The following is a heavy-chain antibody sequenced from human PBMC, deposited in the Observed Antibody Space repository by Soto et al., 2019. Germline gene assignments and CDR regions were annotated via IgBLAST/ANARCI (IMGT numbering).Heavy chain of an antibody. CDR3: ANDDLWFGELLYPDY. D-gene: IGHD3-10*01. J-gene: IGHJ4*02. V-gene: IGHV3-30*18. Sequence: GGSLRLSCAASGFTFSSYGMHWVRQAPGKGLEWVAVISYDGSNKYYADSVKGRFTISRDNSKNTLYLQMNSLRAEDTAVYYCANDDLWFGELLYPDYWGQGTLVTVSS. CDR1: GFTFSSYG. CDR2: ISYDGSNK.